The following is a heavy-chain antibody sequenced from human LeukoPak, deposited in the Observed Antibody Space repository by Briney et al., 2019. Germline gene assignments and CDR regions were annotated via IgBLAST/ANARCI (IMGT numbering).Heavy chain of an antibody. CDR3: ARDPYSYGYGDY. V-gene: IGHV3-30-3*01. CDR2: ISYDGSNK. CDR1: GLTFSSYA. J-gene: IGHJ4*02. Sequence: PGGSLRLSCAASGLTFSSYAMHWVRQAPGKGLEWVAVISYDGSNKYYADSVKGRFTISRDNSKNTLYLQMNSLRAEDTAVYYCARDPYSYGYGDYWGQGTLVTVSS. D-gene: IGHD5-18*01.